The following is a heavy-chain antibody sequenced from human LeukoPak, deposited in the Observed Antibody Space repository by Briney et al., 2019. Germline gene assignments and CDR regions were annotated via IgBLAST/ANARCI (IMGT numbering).Heavy chain of an antibody. CDR2: IYYSGST. J-gene: IGHJ4*02. V-gene: IGHV4-61*01. CDR1: GGSVSSGSYY. D-gene: IGHD2-15*01. Sequence: SETLSLTCTVSGGSVSSGSYYWSWIRQPPGKGLEWIGYIYYSGSTNYNPSLKSRVTMSVDTSKNQSSLKLSSVTAADTAVYYCAGVAARLDYWGQGTLVTVSS. CDR3: AGVAARLDY.